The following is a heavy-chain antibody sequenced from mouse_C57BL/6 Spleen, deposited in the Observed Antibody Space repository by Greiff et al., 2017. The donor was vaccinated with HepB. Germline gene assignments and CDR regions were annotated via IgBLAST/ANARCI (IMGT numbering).Heavy chain of an antibody. J-gene: IGHJ4*01. CDR2: IDPEDGDT. Sequence: VQLKQSGAELVRPGASVKLSCTASGFNIKDYYMHWVKQRPEQGLEWIGRIDPEDGDTEYAPKFQGKATMTADTSSNTAYLQLSSLTSEDTAVYYCTNPYGNYDAMDYWGQGTSVTVSS. V-gene: IGHV14-1*01. D-gene: IGHD2-1*01. CDR1: GFNIKDYY. CDR3: TNPYGNYDAMDY.